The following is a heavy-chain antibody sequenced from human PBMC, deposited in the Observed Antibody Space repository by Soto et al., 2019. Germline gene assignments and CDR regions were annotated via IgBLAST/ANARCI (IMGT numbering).Heavy chain of an antibody. CDR1: GGSISSSSYY. Sequence: PSETLSLTYTVSGGSISSSSYYWGWIRQPPGKGLEWIGYIYYSGSTYYNPSLKSRVTISVDTSKNQFSLKLSSVTAADTAVYYCARLLSFWSGYFTYYFDYWGQGTLVTVSS. CDR3: ARLLSFWSGYFTYYFDY. J-gene: IGHJ4*02. D-gene: IGHD3-3*01. CDR2: IYYSGST. V-gene: IGHV4-39*01.